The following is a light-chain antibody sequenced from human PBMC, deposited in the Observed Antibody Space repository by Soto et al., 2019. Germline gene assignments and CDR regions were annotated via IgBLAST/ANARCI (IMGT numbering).Light chain of an antibody. CDR1: QSVSAD. V-gene: IGKV3-15*01. CDR3: QQYQSWPIT. CDR2: GAS. J-gene: IGKJ5*01. Sequence: EIVMTQSPATLSLSPGERATLSCRASQSVSADLAWYQQKPGQAPRLLIYGASTRATGVPARFSGSGSGTEFTLTISGLQSEDFAIYFCQQYQSWPITFGQGTRLEIK.